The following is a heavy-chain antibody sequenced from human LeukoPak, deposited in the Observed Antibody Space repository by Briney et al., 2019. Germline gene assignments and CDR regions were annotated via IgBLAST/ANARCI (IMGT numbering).Heavy chain of an antibody. J-gene: IGHJ5*02. V-gene: IGHV5-51*01. Sequence: GESLKISCKGSGYSFTSYWIGWVRQMPGKGLEWMGIIYPGDSDTRYSPSFQGQVTISADKSISTAYLQWSSLKASDTAMYYCARRLVSFYYGSGSYRTPLGWFDPWGQGTLVTVSS. CDR2: IYPGDSDT. CDR1: GYSFTSYW. CDR3: ARRLVSFYYGSGSYRTPLGWFDP. D-gene: IGHD3-10*01.